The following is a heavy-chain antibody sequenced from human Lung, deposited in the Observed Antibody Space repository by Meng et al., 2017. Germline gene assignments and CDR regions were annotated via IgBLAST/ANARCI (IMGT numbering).Heavy chain of an antibody. J-gene: IGHJ4*02. D-gene: IGHD6-25*01. V-gene: IGHV1-46*03. CDR3: ARDVRLLEAYFDY. CDR1: GYTFTSYY. Sequence: QVQLVQSGAEVKKPGASVKVCCKASGYTFTSYYIHWVRQAPGQGLEWMGLINSSGDYTRYAQRFQGRVTMTRDTSTSTVYMELSSLRSEDTAVYFCARDVRLLEAYFDYWGQGTLVTVSS. CDR2: INSSGDYT.